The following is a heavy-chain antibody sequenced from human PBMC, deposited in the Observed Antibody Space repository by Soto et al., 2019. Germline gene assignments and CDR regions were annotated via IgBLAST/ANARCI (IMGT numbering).Heavy chain of an antibody. Sequence: GGSLRLSCGASGFIFSKYSMNWVRQAPGKGLEWLSYISSNSVTIYYADSVRGRFTIFRDNAKNSLYLQMNSLRDEDTAVYYCAREDILGTRSFDYWGQGALFTVSS. CDR3: AREDILGTRSFDY. D-gene: IGHD1-26*01. CDR1: GFIFSKYS. CDR2: ISSNSVTI. V-gene: IGHV3-48*02. J-gene: IGHJ4*02.